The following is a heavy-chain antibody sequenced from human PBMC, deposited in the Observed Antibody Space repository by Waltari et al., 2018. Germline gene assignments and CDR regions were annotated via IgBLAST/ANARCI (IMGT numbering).Heavy chain of an antibody. Sequence: QMQLQESGPGLVKPSGTLSVTCTISGDSMSSGDGWSWVRQSPEKGLEWIGQIQRSGRTNYNPSFESRVSISIDTSNNQFSLKVSSTTAADTAVYYCARDRGRGIYLDSWGRGTLVTVSA. CDR3: ARDRGRGIYLDS. CDR1: GDSMSSGDG. D-gene: IGHD2-15*01. J-gene: IGHJ4*02. CDR2: IQRSGRT. V-gene: IGHV4-4*02.